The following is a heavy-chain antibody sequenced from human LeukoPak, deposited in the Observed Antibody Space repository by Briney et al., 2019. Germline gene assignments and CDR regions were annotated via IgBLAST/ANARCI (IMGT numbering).Heavy chain of an antibody. J-gene: IGHJ4*02. D-gene: IGHD6-19*01. V-gene: IGHV3-23*01. CDR3: ARSYRSGWHDFDY. CDR1: GFTFSSHA. CDR2: ISGSGGSP. Sequence: GGSLRLSCAGSGFTFSSHAMSWVRQTPGKGLEWISLISGSGGSPCYADSMLGRFTISRDNSKNTLYLQMNSLRTEDTAVYYCARSYRSGWHDFDYRGQGTLVTVTS.